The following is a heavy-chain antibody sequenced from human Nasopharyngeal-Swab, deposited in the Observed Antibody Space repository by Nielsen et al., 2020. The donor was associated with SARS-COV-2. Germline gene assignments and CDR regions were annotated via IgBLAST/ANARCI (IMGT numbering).Heavy chain of an antibody. CDR2: ISGSGGST. D-gene: IGHD4-17*01. J-gene: IGHJ3*02. Sequence: GGSLRLSCAASGFTFSSYAMSWVRQAPGKGLEWVSAISGSGGSTYYADSVKGRFTIFRDNSKNTLYLQMNSLRAEDTAVYYCAKDLRVTTSAFDIWGQGTMVTVSS. CDR1: GFTFSSYA. V-gene: IGHV3-23*01. CDR3: AKDLRVTTSAFDI.